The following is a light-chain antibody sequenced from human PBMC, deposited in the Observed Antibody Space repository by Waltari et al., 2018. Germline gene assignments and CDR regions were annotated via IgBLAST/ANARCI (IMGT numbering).Light chain of an antibody. J-gene: IGKJ1*01. CDR1: QSVSKY. V-gene: IGKV3-20*01. CDR3: QKYVNLPAT. Sequence: EIVLTQSPGTLSLSPGERATLSCRASQSVSKYLAWYQQRPGQAPRLLIYDASIRATGIPDRFSGSGFGTDFSLTISRLEPEDFAVYYCQKYVNLPATFGQGTKVEIK. CDR2: DAS.